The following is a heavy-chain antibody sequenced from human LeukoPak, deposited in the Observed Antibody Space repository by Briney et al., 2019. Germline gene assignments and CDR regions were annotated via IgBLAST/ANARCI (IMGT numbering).Heavy chain of an antibody. Sequence: GGSLRLSCAASGFTFDDYAMHWVRQAPGKGLVWVSRINSDGSSTSYADSVKGRFTISRDNAKNTLYLQMNSLRAEDTAVYYCASDEGDYGDAFDIWGQGTMVTVSS. CDR3: ASDEGDYGDAFDI. V-gene: IGHV3-74*01. CDR2: INSDGSST. CDR1: GFTFDDYA. J-gene: IGHJ3*02. D-gene: IGHD4-17*01.